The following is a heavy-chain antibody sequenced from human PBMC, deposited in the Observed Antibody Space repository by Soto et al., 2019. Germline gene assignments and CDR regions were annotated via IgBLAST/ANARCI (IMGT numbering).Heavy chain of an antibody. Sequence: SETLSLTCTVSGGSISSYYWSWIWQPPGKGLEWIGYIYYSGSTNYNPSLKSRVTISVDTSKNQFSLKLSSVTAADTAVYYRARDLRGSLPNWRWFDPWCQGTLVTVSA. J-gene: IGHJ5*02. CDR1: GGSISSYY. CDR3: ARDLRGSLPNWRWFDP. V-gene: IGHV4-59*01. D-gene: IGHD1-26*01. CDR2: IYYSGST.